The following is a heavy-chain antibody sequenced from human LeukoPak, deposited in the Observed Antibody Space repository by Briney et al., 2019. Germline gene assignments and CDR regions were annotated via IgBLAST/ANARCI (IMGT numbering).Heavy chain of an antibody. CDR1: GYTFTSYD. J-gene: IGHJ4*02. CDR2: MNPNSGNT. D-gene: IGHD6-19*01. Sequence: AASVKVSCKASGYTFTSYDINWVRQATRQGLEWMGWMNPNSGNTGYAQKFQGRVTMTRNTSISTAYMELSSLRSEDTAVYYCARAPAGFNSGWFGYWGQGTLVTVSS. V-gene: IGHV1-8*01. CDR3: ARAPAGFNSGWFGY.